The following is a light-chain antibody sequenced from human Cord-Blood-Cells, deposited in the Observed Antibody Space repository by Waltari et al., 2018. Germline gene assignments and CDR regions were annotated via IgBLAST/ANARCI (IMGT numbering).Light chain of an antibody. CDR1: SSDVGGYNY. V-gene: IGLV2-14*01. Sequence: QSALTQPASVSGSPGQSITISCPGTSSDVGGYNYVSWYQKHPGKAPKLMIYEVSNRPSGVSNRFSGAKSGNTASLTISWLQAEDEADYYCSSYTSSSTYVFGTGTKVTVL. CDR2: EVS. CDR3: SSYTSSSTYV. J-gene: IGLJ1*01.